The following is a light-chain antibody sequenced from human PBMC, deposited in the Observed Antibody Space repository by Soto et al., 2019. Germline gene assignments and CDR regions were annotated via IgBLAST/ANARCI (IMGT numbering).Light chain of an antibody. Sequence: QSALTQPASVSGSPGQSITISCTGTSSDVGSHNLVSWYQQHPGKAPKLMIYEGSKRPSGVSNRFSGSKSGNTASLTISGLQAEDEVDYYCCSYAGSTTFVVFGGGTNLTVL. V-gene: IGLV2-23*01. CDR2: EGS. CDR3: CSYAGSTTFVV. J-gene: IGLJ2*01. CDR1: SSDVGSHNL.